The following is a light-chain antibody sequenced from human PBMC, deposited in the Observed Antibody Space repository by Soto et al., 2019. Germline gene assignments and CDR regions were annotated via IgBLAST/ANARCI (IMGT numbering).Light chain of an antibody. CDR3: QQHSSFAS. J-gene: IGKJ4*01. V-gene: IGKV1-5*01. Sequence: DIQMTQSPFTLSASVGDIVTITCRASQSLRGRLAWYQQKPGKAPRLLIYDASTLESGVPSRFGGTGSETEFTLTISGLQPDDFATYYCQQHSSFASFGGGTKV. CDR1: QSLRGR. CDR2: DAS.